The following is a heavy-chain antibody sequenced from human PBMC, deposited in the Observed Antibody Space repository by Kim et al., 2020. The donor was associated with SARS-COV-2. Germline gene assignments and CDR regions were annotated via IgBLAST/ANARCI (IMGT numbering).Heavy chain of an antibody. CDR1: GYTFDTYG. Sequence: ASVKVSCKTSGYTFDTYGISWVRQAPGQGLEWMGWITTYNGNTKYAQKFQGRITMTTDILTSTAYMELRSLRSDDTAVYYCARYDPQWQVPSFDYWGQGTQVTVSS. CDR3: ARYDPQWQVPSFDY. J-gene: IGHJ4*02. CDR2: ITTYNGNT. D-gene: IGHD6-19*01. V-gene: IGHV1-18*01.